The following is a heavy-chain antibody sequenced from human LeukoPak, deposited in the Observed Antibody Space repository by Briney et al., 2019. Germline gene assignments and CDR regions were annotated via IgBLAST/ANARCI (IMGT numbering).Heavy chain of an antibody. CDR2: IYYSGST. V-gene: IGHV4-59*01. CDR1: GGSISSYY. D-gene: IGHD6-13*01. Sequence: SETLSLTCTVSGGSISSYYWSWIRQPPVKVLEWIGYIYYSGSTNYNPSLKSRVTISVDTSKNQFSLKLSSVTAADTAVYYCARSSSWYMFFDYWGQGTLVTVSS. CDR3: ARSSSWYMFFDY. J-gene: IGHJ4*02.